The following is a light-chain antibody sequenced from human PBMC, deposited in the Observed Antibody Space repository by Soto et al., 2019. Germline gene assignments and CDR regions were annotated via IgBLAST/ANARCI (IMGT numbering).Light chain of an antibody. J-gene: IGLJ2*01. CDR2: YVF. Sequence: QSVLTQPRSVSGSPGHSVTISCFGTSSDIGSYNAVSWYQQHPGKAPKLIIFYVFERPSGVPDRFSGSKSGNSASLTISGLQAEDESDYYCSSFAPSYRVIFGGGTKLTVL. CDR1: SSDIGSYNA. V-gene: IGLV2-11*01. CDR3: SSFAPSYRVI.